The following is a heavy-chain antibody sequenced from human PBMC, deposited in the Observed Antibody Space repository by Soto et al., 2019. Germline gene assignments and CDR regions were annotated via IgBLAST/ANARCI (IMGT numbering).Heavy chain of an antibody. CDR1: GFTFSSYG. Sequence: QVQLVESGGGVVQPERSLRLSCAASGFTFSSYGMHWVRQAPGKGLEWVAVIWYDGGDKYYADSVKGRFTITRDNSKNTLYLQMTSLRAEDTAVYYCVKEFWSGPFDYWGQGTLVTVSS. J-gene: IGHJ4*02. V-gene: IGHV3-33*06. D-gene: IGHD3-3*01. CDR3: VKEFWSGPFDY. CDR2: IWYDGGDK.